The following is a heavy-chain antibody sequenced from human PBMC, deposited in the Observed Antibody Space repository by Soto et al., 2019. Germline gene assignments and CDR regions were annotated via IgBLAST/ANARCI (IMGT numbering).Heavy chain of an antibody. D-gene: IGHD3-10*02. Sequence: EVQLVETGGGLIQPGGSLRLSCAVSGFTVSSNYMIWVRQAPGKGLEWVSLLSTAGSTYYADSVQGRFTICRDNSRNTLYLQLHSLRAEDTALYYCARNFIGCSGVLDFWGQGTLVTVSS. CDR2: LSTAGST. V-gene: IGHV3-53*02. J-gene: IGHJ4*02. CDR3: ARNFIGCSGVLDF. CDR1: GFTVSSNY.